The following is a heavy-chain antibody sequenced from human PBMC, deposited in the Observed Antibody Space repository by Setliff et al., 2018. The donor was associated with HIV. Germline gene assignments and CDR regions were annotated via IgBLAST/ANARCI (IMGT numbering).Heavy chain of an antibody. CDR3: ATYLSDNYLDGAFDI. CDR1: GASVSTTGYY. Sequence: PSETLSLTCTVSGASVSTTGYYWGWLRQSPGKGLQWIGTTFYSGSTYYNPSLKSRVTISLDTSNNDFSLTLTSVTAADTALYFCATYLSDNYLDGAFDIWGRGTRVTVSS. V-gene: IGHV4-39*02. D-gene: IGHD3-3*01. CDR2: TFYSGST. J-gene: IGHJ3*02.